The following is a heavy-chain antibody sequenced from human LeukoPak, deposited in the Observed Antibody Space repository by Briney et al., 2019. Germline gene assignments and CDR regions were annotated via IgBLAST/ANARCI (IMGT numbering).Heavy chain of an antibody. CDR2: IWYDGSNK. CDR1: GFTFSSYG. CDR3: ARGYYGSGSYDNWFDP. D-gene: IGHD3-10*01. V-gene: IGHV3-33*01. Sequence: GGSLRLSYAASGFTFSSYGMHWVRQAPGKGLEWVAVIWYDGSNKYYADSVKGRFTISRDNSKNTLYLQMNSLRAEDTAVYYCARGYYGSGSYDNWFDPWGQGTLVTVSS. J-gene: IGHJ5*02.